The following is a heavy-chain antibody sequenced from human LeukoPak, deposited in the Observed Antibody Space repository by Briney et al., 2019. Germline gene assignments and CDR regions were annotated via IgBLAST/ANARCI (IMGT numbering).Heavy chain of an antibody. D-gene: IGHD1-26*01. J-gene: IGHJ3*02. CDR2: INHSGST. V-gene: IGHV4-34*01. CDR1: GGSFSGYY. CDR3: ARPQGYSGSFYAFDI. Sequence: SETLSLTCAVYGGSFSGYYWSWIRQPPGKGLEWIGEINHSGSTNYNPSLKSRVTISVDTSKNQFSLKLSSVTAADTAVYYCARPQGYSGSFYAFDIWGQGTMVTVSS.